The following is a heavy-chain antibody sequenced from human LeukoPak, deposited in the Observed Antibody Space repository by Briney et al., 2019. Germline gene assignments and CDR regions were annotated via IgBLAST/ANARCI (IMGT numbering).Heavy chain of an antibody. CDR3: AKQLGYCSDGSCYFPY. CDR2: ISNNGGYT. CDR1: GFTFSSSA. D-gene: IGHD2-15*01. Sequence: GGSLRLSCAASGFTFSSSAMSWVRQVPGKGLEWVSAISNNGGYTYYADSVQGRFTISRDNSKSTLCLQMNSLRAEDTAVYYCAKQLGYCSDGSCYFPYWGQGTLVTVSS. V-gene: IGHV3-23*01. J-gene: IGHJ4*02.